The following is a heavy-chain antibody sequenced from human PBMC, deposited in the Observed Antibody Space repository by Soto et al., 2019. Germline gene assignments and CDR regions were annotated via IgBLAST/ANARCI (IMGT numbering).Heavy chain of an antibody. J-gene: IGHJ4*02. D-gene: IGHD6-6*01. CDR3: ARLYLTPASSSFPD. CDR1: GGSISSSSYY. V-gene: IGHV4-39*01. Sequence: QLQLQESGPGLVKPSETLSLTCTVSGGSISSSSYYWGWIRQPPGKGLEWIGSIYYSGSTYYNPSLQSRVTISVDTSKNQFSLKLSSVTAADTAVYYCARLYLTPASSSFPDWGQGTLVTVSS. CDR2: IYYSGST.